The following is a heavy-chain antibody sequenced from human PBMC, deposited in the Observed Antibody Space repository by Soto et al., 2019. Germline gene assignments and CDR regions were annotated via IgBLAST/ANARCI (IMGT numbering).Heavy chain of an antibody. J-gene: IGHJ4*02. CDR2: INSDGSST. V-gene: IGHV3-74*01. Sequence: GGSLRLSCAASGFTFSSYWMHWVRQAPGKGPVWVSRINSDGSSTSCADSVKGRFTISRDNAENTLYLQMNSLRAEDTAAYYCARTLGATTNYWGQGTLVTVSS. CDR1: GFTFSSYW. D-gene: IGHD1-26*01. CDR3: ARTLGATTNY.